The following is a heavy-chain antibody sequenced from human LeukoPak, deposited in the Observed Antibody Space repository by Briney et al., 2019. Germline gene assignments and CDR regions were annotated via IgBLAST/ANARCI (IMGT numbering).Heavy chain of an antibody. Sequence: SETLSLTCTVSGGSISSGGYYWSWIRQHPGKGLESIGYIYYSGSTYYNPSLKSRVTISVDTSKNQFSLKLSSVTAADTAVYYCARDRIGGSSGWYGPRTYWYFDLWGRGTLVTVSS. D-gene: IGHD6-19*01. V-gene: IGHV4-31*03. J-gene: IGHJ2*01. CDR1: GGSISSGGYY. CDR3: ARDRIGGSSGWYGPRTYWYFDL. CDR2: IYYSGST.